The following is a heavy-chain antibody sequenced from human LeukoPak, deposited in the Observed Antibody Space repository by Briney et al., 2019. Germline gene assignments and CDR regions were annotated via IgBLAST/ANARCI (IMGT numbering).Heavy chain of an antibody. CDR2: ISSSSTYI. J-gene: IGHJ4*02. D-gene: IGHD5-18*01. Sequence: GGSLRLSCAASGFTFSSYSMNWVRQAPGKGLEWVSFISSSSTYIYYADSLKGRFTISRDNAKNSLYLQMNSLRAEDTAVYYCAKGYSYGYYFDYWGQGTLVTVSS. CDR1: GFTFSSYS. CDR3: AKGYSYGYYFDY. V-gene: IGHV3-21*06.